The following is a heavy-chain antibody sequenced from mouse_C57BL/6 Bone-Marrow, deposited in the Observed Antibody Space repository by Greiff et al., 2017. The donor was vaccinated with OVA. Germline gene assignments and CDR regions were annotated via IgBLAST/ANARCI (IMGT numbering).Heavy chain of an antibody. Sequence: EVHLVESGGGLVKPGGSLKLSCAASGFTFSDYGMHWVRQAPEKGLEWVAYISSGSSTIYYADTVKGRFTISRDNAKNTLFLQMTSLRSEDTAMYYCARIYYDYDVAWFAYWGQGTLVTVSA. CDR1: GFTFSDYG. J-gene: IGHJ3*01. CDR2: ISSGSSTI. CDR3: ARIYYDYDVAWFAY. D-gene: IGHD2-4*01. V-gene: IGHV5-17*01.